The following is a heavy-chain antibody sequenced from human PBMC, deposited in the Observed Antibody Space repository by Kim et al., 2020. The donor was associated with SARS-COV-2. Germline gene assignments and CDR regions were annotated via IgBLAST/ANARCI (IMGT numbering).Heavy chain of an antibody. J-gene: IGHJ5*02. V-gene: IGHV4-39*07. CDR3: ARVARFIVGATNWFDP. D-gene: IGHD1-26*01. CDR1: GGSISSSSYY. CDR2: IYYSGST. Sequence: SETLSLTCTVSGGSISSSSYYWGWIRQPPGKGLEWIGSIYYSGSTYYNPSLKSRVTISVDTSKNQFSLKLSSVTAADTAVYYCARVARFIVGATNWFDPWGQGTLVTVSS.